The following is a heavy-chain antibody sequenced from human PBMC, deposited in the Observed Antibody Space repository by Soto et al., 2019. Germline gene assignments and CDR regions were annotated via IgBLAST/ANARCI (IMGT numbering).Heavy chain of an antibody. CDR1: GYTFTSYG. CDR2: ISAYNGNT. V-gene: IGHV1-18*04. J-gene: IGHJ4*02. CDR3: AREIPLWSPVDY. D-gene: IGHD5-18*01. Sequence: ASVKVSCKASGYTFTSYGISWVRQAPGQGLEWMGWISAYNGNTNYAQKLQGRVTMTTDTSTSTAYMELRSLRSDETAVYYCAREIPLWSPVDYWGQGTLVTVSS.